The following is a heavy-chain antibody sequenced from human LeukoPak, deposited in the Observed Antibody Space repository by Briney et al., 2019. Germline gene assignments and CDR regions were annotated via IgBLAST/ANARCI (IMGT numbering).Heavy chain of an antibody. Sequence: SETLSLTCTVSGGSISSYYWSWIRQPPGKGLEWIGYIYYSGSTNYNPSLKSRVTISVDTSKNQFSLKLSSVTAADTAVYYCVRERGYGYGDYWGQGTLVTVSS. D-gene: IGHD5-18*01. CDR1: GGSISSYY. CDR2: IYYSGST. J-gene: IGHJ4*02. CDR3: VRERGYGYGDY. V-gene: IGHV4-59*01.